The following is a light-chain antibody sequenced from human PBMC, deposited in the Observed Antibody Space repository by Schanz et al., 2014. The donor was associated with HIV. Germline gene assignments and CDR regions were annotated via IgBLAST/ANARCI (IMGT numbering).Light chain of an antibody. CDR3: ATWDDSLDGWV. CDR2: NTY. J-gene: IGLJ3*02. Sequence: QSVLTQPPSASGPPGQRVTISCSGSSSNIGSNTVNWYQQLPGTAPRLLIYNTYHRPSGVPDRFSGSQSGASASLAISGLQSEDEADFYCATWDDSLDGWVFGGGTKLTVL. V-gene: IGLV1-44*01. CDR1: SSNIGSNT.